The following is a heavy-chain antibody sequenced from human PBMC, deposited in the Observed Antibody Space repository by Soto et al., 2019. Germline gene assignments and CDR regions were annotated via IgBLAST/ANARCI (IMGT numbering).Heavy chain of an antibody. CDR1: GFSFSSYA. CDR2: ISARGGRL. D-gene: IGHD5-12*01. J-gene: IGHJ4*02. V-gene: IGHV3-23*01. CDR3: AKGSIEYSAAVDN. Sequence: EVQLLESGGGLGQPGGSLRLSCAASGFSFSSYAMVWVRQAPGKGLEWVSVISARGGRLYFADSVKGRFTISTDNSKNVFSLEMNSLRAEDTATYCCAKGSIEYSAAVDNWGQGTLVVVSS.